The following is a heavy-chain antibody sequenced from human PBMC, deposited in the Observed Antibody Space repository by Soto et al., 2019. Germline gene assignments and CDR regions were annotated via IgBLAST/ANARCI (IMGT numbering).Heavy chain of an antibody. CDR3: ARAGPGYDSSGYEGEADAFDI. CDR1: GGSISSGDYY. Sequence: QVQLQESGPGLVKPSQTLSLTCTVSGGSISSGDYYWSWIRQPPGKGLEWIGYIYYSGSTYYNPSLKSRVTISVDTSKNQFSLKLSYVTAADTAVYYCARAGPGYDSSGYEGEADAFDIWGQGTMVTVSS. CDR2: IYYSGST. J-gene: IGHJ3*02. D-gene: IGHD3-22*01. V-gene: IGHV4-30-4*01.